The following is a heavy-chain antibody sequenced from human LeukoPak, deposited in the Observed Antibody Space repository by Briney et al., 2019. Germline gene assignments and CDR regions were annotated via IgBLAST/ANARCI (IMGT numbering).Heavy chain of an antibody. CDR1: GGSFSGYY. Sequence: SETLSLTCAVYGGSFSGYYWSWIRQPPGKGLEWIGEINHSGSTNYNPSVKSRVTISVDTSKIQFSLKLSYVTAADTAVYYGARGRLLVDYWGQGTLVTVSS. CDR3: ARGRLLVDY. CDR2: INHSGST. J-gene: IGHJ4*02. D-gene: IGHD2-15*01. V-gene: IGHV4-34*01.